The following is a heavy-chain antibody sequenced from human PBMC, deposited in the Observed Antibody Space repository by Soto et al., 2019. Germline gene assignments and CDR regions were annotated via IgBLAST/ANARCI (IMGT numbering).Heavy chain of an antibody. CDR1: GFTFSSYS. V-gene: IGHV3-21*01. D-gene: IGHD6-13*01. CDR2: ISSSSSYI. J-gene: IGHJ6*02. CDR3: ASQKIAADNYGMDV. Sequence: EVQLVESGGGLVKPGGSLRLSCAASGFTFSSYSMNWVRQAPGKGLEWVSSISSSSSYIYYADSVKGRFTISRDNAKNSLYLQMNSLRAEDTAVYYCASQKIAADNYGMDVWGQGTTVTVSS.